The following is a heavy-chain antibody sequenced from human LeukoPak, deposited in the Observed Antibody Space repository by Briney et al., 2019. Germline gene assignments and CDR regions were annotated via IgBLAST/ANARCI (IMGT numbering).Heavy chain of an antibody. D-gene: IGHD3-10*01. CDR1: GGSINSYY. Sequence: SETLSLTCTVSGGSINSYYWSWIRQPPGKGLEWIGYIYYSGSTNYNPSLKSRVIISLDTSKNQFSLKLRSVTAADTAVYYCARQGGHYGSGSYRWFDPWGQGTLVTVSS. CDR3: ARQGGHYGSGSYRWFDP. CDR2: IYYSGST. J-gene: IGHJ5*02. V-gene: IGHV4-59*08.